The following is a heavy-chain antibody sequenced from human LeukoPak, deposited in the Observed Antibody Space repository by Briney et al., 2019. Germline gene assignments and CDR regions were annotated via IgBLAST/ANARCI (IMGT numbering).Heavy chain of an antibody. CDR3: ARGKYVDRSSEPMRGAFDI. Sequence: PAASVKVSCKASGGTFSSYAISWVRQAPGQGLEWMGGIIPIFGTANYAQKFQGRVTITADESTSTAYMELSSLRSEDTAVYYCARGKYVDRSSEPMRGAFDIWGQGTMVTVSS. D-gene: IGHD1-14*01. V-gene: IGHV1-69*13. CDR2: IIPIFGTA. J-gene: IGHJ3*02. CDR1: GGTFSSYA.